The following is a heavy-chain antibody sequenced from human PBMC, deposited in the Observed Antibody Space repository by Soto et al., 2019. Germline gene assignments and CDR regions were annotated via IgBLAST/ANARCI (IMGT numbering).Heavy chain of an antibody. D-gene: IGHD3-10*01. CDR1: GCSISSYY. V-gene: IGHV4-59*01. Sequence: SETLSLTCTVSGCSISSYYWSWIRQPPGKGLEWIGYIYYSGSTNYNPSLKSRVTISVDTSKNQFSLKLSSVTAADTAVYYCARSLWFGELLPNWFDPWGQGTLVTSPQ. J-gene: IGHJ5*02. CDR3: ARSLWFGELLPNWFDP. CDR2: IYYSGST.